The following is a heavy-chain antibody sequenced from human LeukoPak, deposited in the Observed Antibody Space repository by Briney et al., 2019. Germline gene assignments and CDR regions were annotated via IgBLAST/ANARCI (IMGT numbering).Heavy chain of an antibody. CDR1: GGSISSFY. D-gene: IGHD3-22*01. CDR3: ATLTYYYDSSGYYRPINWFDP. V-gene: IGHV4-59*12. J-gene: IGHJ5*02. CDR2: IYYSGTT. Sequence: PSETLSLTCTVSGGSISSFYWGWIRQPPGKGLEWIGYIYYSGTTNYNPSLKSRVTISVDTSKNQFSLKLSSVTAADTAVYYCATLTYYYDSSGYYRPINWFDPWGQGTLVTVSS.